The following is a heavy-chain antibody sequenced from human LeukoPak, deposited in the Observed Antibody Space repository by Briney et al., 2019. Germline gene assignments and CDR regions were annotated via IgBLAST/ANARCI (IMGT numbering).Heavy chain of an antibody. CDR1: EFTFSSYG. V-gene: IGHV3-30*18. J-gene: IGHJ4*02. Sequence: PGRSLRLSCAASEFTFSSYGMHWVRQAPGKGLEWVAVISHDGSDSHYADSVKGRFTISRDNSKNTVYLQMSSLRPEDTAVYFCAKELYFGSGSYPDYWGQGTLVRVSS. D-gene: IGHD3-10*01. CDR2: ISHDGSDS. CDR3: AKELYFGSGSYPDY.